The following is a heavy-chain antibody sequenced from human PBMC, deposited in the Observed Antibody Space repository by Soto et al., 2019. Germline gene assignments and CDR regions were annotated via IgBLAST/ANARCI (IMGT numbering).Heavy chain of an antibody. J-gene: IGHJ5*02. CDR1: GASISSEGYY. Sequence: SETLSLTCTVSGASISSEGYYWSWIRQFPGKGLEWIGYIYYSGSTNYNPSLRSRVTISVDTSKTRFFLKLTSVTAADTAVYFCARDNMSGYASIFSFDPWGQGSQVTVSS. CDR3: ARDNMSGYASIFSFDP. D-gene: IGHD2-2*01. CDR2: IYYSGST. V-gene: IGHV4-31*03.